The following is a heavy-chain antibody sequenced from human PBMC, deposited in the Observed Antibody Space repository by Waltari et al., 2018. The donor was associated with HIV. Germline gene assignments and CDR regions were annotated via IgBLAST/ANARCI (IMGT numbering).Heavy chain of an antibody. Sequence: QVQLQQSGPGLVKPSQTLSLTCGISGDSVPNNRATWNWIRQSPSRGLEWLGRTYRRSKWYNEYALSVKGRITINPDTSKNQFSLHLNSVTPDDTAVYYCARAYRGVRQNLNYYYMDVWGKGTTVTVS. V-gene: IGHV6-1*01. CDR1: GDSVPNNRAT. D-gene: IGHD1-26*01. CDR3: ARAYRGVRQNLNYYYMDV. CDR2: TYRRSKWYN. J-gene: IGHJ6*03.